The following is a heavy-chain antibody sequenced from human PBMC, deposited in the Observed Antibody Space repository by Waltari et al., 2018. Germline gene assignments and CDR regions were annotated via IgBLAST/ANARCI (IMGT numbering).Heavy chain of an antibody. Sequence: EVQLVQSGAAVKKPGESLKISCKGSGYSFANYWGGWVRQMPGKGMEWMGIIYPGDSDTRDSPSFQGQVTISADKSISTAFLQWSSLKASDTAMYYCARHYSGSYLDHFNCWGQGTLVTVSS. V-gene: IGHV5-51*01. CDR2: IYPGDSDT. CDR3: ARHYSGSYLDHFNC. CDR1: GYSFANYW. D-gene: IGHD1-26*01. J-gene: IGHJ4*02.